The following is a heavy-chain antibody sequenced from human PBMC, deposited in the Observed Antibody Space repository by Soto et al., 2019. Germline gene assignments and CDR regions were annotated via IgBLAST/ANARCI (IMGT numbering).Heavy chain of an antibody. CDR1: GFTFSDYA. Sequence: GGSLRLSCLASGFTFSDYAMTWVRHVPGRGLEWVASLDGAGGSTYYADSVRGRFTISRDNSQNTLFLQMKILTFDDTAIYYCTAPRDEYGSGVSWFTYGMDIWGQGTTVTVSS. CDR2: LDGAGGST. V-gene: IGHV3-23*01. J-gene: IGHJ6*02. CDR3: TAPRDEYGSGVSWFTYGMDI. D-gene: IGHD3-10*01.